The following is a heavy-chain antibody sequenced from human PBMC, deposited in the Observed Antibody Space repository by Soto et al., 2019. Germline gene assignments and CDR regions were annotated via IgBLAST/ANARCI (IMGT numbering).Heavy chain of an antibody. D-gene: IGHD2-15*01. J-gene: IGHJ6*02. V-gene: IGHV3-48*01. CDR2: IMPGSSHI. CDR1: GFTFSIYS. Sequence: HPGGSLRLSCAASGFTFSIYSMNWVRQAPGKGLEWVSYIMPGSSHIFYADSVKGRFTISRDNAKNSLYLQMNSLRAEDTAVYYCARGGGYCSGGSCRSFYYYGMDVWGQGTTVTVSS. CDR3: ARGGGYCSGGSCRSFYYYGMDV.